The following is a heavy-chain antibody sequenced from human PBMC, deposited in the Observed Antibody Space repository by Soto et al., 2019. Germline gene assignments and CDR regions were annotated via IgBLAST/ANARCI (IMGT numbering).Heavy chain of an antibody. CDR2: INHSGST. J-gene: IGHJ4*02. V-gene: IGHV4-34*01. CDR3: ARGGYDFWSGYYSSHDY. D-gene: IGHD3-3*01. Sequence: SETLSLTCAVYGGSFSGYYWSWIRQPPGKGLEWIGEINHSGSTNYNPSLKSRVTISVDTSKNQFSLKLSSVTAADTAVYYCARGGYDFWSGYYSSHDYWGQGXLVTVYS. CDR1: GGSFSGYY.